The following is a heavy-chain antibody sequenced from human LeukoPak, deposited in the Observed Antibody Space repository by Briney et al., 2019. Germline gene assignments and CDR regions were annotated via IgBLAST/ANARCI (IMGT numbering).Heavy chain of an antibody. CDR3: AKGGPRYYYYGMDV. J-gene: IGHJ6*02. Sequence: GGSLRLSCAASGFTFSSYSMNWVRQAPGKGLEWVAVISYDGSNKYYADSVKGRFTISRDNSKNTLYLQMNSLRAEDTAVYYCAKGGPRYYYYGMDVWGQGTTVTVSS. CDR1: GFTFSSYS. CDR2: ISYDGSNK. V-gene: IGHV3-30*18.